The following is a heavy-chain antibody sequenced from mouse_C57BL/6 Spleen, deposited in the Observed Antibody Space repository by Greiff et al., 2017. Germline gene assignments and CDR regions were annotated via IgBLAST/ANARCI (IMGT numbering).Heavy chain of an antibody. V-gene: IGHV1-80*01. D-gene: IGHD4-1*01. J-gene: IGHJ4*01. CDR2: IYPGDGDT. CDR1: GYAFSSYW. CDR3: ARSDWALAMDY. Sequence: QVQLQQSGAELVTPGASVKISCKASGYAFSSYWMNWVKQRPGKGLEWIGQIYPGDGDTNYNGKFKGKATLTADTSSSTAYMQLSSLTAEDSAVYFCARSDWALAMDYWGQGTSITVSS.